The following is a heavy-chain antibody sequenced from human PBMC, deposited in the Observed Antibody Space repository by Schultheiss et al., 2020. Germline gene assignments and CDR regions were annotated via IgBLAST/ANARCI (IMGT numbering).Heavy chain of an antibody. CDR1: GFTFSSYG. Sequence: GESLKISCAASGFTFSSYGMHWVRQAPGKGLEWVAVISYDGSNKYYADSVKGRFTISRDNSKNTLYLQMNSLRAEDTAVYYCAKDRTEAYCGGDCYPYFDYWGKGTLVTVAS. CDR3: AKDRTEAYCGGDCYPYFDY. J-gene: IGHJ4*02. V-gene: IGHV3-30*18. CDR2: ISYDGSNK. D-gene: IGHD2-21*02.